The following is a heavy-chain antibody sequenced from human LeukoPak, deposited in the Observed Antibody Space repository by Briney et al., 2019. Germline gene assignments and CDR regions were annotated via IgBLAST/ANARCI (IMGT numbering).Heavy chain of an antibody. J-gene: IGHJ4*02. CDR2: ISYDGSNK. V-gene: IGHV3-30*03. Sequence: GGSLRLSCAASGFTFSSYGMHWVRQAPGKGLEWVALISYDGSNKYYADSVKGRFTISRDNPKNSLYLQMNSLRAEDTAVYFCTREAGYSSSWFSFDFWGQGTLVTVSS. D-gene: IGHD6-13*01. CDR1: GFTFSSYG. CDR3: TREAGYSSSWFSFDF.